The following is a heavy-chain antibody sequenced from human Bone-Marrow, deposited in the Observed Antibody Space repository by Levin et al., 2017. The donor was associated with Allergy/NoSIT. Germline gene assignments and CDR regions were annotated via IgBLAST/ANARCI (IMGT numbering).Heavy chain of an antibody. J-gene: IGHJ4*02. CDR3: ARDYPEDDMLTGPPGY. CDR1: GFTFSDYY. CDR2: ISSSSSYT. Sequence: KTGGSLRLSCAASGFTFSDYYMSWIRQAPGKGLEWVSYISSSSSYTNYADSVKGRFTISRDNAKNSLYLQMNSLRAEDTAVYYCARDYPEDDMLTGPPGYWGQGTLVTVSS. D-gene: IGHD3-9*01. V-gene: IGHV3-11*05.